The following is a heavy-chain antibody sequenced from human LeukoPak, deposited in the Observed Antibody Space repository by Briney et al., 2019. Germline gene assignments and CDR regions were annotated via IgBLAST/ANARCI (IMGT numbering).Heavy chain of an antibody. CDR3: ASDLSSTSNWEFDY. J-gene: IGHJ4*02. D-gene: IGHD7-27*01. CDR2: LNPNNGYT. Sequence: GASVKVSCKTSGYTFIDYFIHWVRQAPGQGLEWMGRLNPNNGYTFYTEEFQGRVTMTSETSISTAYMELTGLTSDDTALYYCASDLSSTSNWEFDYWRQATLVTVSS. CDR1: GYTFIDYF. V-gene: IGHV1-2*06.